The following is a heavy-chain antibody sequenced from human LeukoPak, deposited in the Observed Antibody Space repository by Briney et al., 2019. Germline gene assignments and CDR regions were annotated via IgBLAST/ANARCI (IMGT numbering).Heavy chain of an antibody. CDR2: VHLSGAT. CDR1: GGSITTTSW. J-gene: IGHJ4*02. Sequence: PSETLSLTCAVSGGSITTTSWWSWVRQPPGKGLEWIGEVHLSGATNYNPSLESRVSMSIDKSKNHLSLEVTSVTAADTAIYYCTRESGAFSPFGFWGQGTVLTVSS. D-gene: IGHD1-26*01. V-gene: IGHV4-4*02. CDR3: TRESGAFSPFGF.